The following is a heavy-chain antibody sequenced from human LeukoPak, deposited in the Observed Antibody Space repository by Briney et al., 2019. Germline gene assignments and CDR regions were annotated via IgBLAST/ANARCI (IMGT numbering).Heavy chain of an antibody. CDR2: IWSDGSNR. CDR3: AKDAQRGFDYSNSLDN. J-gene: IGHJ4*02. V-gene: IGHV3-33*06. Sequence: GTSLRPSCATSGFTFSHYGMHWVRQAPGKGLEWVAVIWSDGSNRYYGDPVKGRFTISRDNFQRTVYLQMNSLRAEDTAVYYCAKDAQRGFDYSNSLDNWGQGTLVTVSS. D-gene: IGHD4-11*01. CDR1: GFTFSHYG.